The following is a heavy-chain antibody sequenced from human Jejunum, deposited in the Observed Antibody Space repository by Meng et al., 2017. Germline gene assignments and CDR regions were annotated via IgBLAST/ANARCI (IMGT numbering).Heavy chain of an antibody. D-gene: IGHD4-11*01. V-gene: IGHV4-30-4*01. J-gene: IGHJ4*02. CDR1: VGSTNSGDCS. CDR2: IYYSGST. Sequence: CVGSTNSGDCSGSWIGRPRGKCLESIGYIYYSGSTYYNPALKSQVTISVDTSKNQFSLKLSSVTAADTAVYYCARDRTTGRYFDYWGQGTLVTVSS. CDR3: ARDRTTGRYFDY.